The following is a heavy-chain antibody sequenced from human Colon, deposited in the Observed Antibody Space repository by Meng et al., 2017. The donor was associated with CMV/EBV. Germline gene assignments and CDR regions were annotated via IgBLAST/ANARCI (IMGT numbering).Heavy chain of an antibody. CDR3: ARGNIYGQLVLYYYYTMDV. V-gene: IGHV1-69*13. Sequence: VKVSCKASGGTFSNYAVSWVRQAPGQGLEWMGGIIPMFGTPIYAQQFHDRVTITTDESTSTAYMELSSLRSEDTAVYYCARGNIYGQLVLYYYYTMDVWGQGTTVTVSS. D-gene: IGHD5-18*01. CDR2: IIPMFGTP. CDR1: GGTFSNYA. J-gene: IGHJ6*02.